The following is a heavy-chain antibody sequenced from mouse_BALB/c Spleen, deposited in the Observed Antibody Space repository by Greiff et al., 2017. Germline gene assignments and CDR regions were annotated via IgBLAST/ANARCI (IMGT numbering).Heavy chain of an antibody. Sequence: VQLKESGAELVKPGASVKLSCTASGFNIKDTYMHWVKQRPEQGLEWIGRIDPANGNTKYDPKFQGKATITADTSSNTAYLQLSSLTSEDTAVYYCARVSSGYGFAYWGQGTLVTVSA. V-gene: IGHV14-3*02. D-gene: IGHD3-1*01. CDR3: ARVSSGYGFAY. CDR2: IDPANGNT. J-gene: IGHJ3*01. CDR1: GFNIKDTY.